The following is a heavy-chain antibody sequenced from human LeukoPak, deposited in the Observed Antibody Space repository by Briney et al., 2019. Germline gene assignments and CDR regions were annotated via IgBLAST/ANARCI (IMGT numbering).Heavy chain of an antibody. CDR1: GGSFSGYY. Sequence: PSETLSLTCAVYGGSFSGYYWSWIRQPPGKGLEWIGEINHSGSTNYNPSLKSRVTISVDTSKNQFSLKLSSVTAADTAVYYCARPNWNNWFDPWGQGTLVPSPQ. CDR3: ARPNWNNWFDP. D-gene: IGHD1-1*01. CDR2: INHSGST. J-gene: IGHJ5*02. V-gene: IGHV4-34*01.